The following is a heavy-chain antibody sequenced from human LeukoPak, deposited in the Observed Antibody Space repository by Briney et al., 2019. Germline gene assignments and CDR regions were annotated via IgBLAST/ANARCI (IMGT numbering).Heavy chain of an antibody. J-gene: IGHJ4*02. Sequence: SETLSLTCTVSGGSISSSSYFWGWIRQPPGKGLEWIGSISYSGSTYYNPSLKSRVTISVGTSKNQFSLKLNSVTAADTAVYYCARSVNIVVEYYFDYWAQGTLVTASS. D-gene: IGHD2-15*01. CDR1: GGSISSSSYF. CDR3: ARSVNIVVEYYFDY. CDR2: ISYSGST. V-gene: IGHV4-39*01.